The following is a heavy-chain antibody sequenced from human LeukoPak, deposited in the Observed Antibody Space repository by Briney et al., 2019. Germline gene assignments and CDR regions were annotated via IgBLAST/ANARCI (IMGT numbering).Heavy chain of an antibody. CDR1: GGTFSSYA. J-gene: IGHJ6*02. D-gene: IGHD1-26*01. V-gene: IGHV1-18*01. CDR2: ISAKTGNT. CDR3: ARGSYPYSHGMDV. Sequence: ASVKVSCKASGGTFSSYAISWVRQAPGQGLEWMGWISAKTGNTNYAQKVQGRATMTTDTSTTTAYMELRSLGSDDTAVYYCARGSYPYSHGMDVWGQGTTVTVSS.